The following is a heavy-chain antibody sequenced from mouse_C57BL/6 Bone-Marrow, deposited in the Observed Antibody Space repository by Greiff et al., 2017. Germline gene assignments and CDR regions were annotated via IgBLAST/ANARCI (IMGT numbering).Heavy chain of an antibody. V-gene: IGHV14-4*01. J-gene: IGHJ3*01. CDR1: GFNIKDDY. CDR2: IDPENGDT. D-gene: IGHD4-1*02. CDR3: TTDNWDDAY. Sequence: VQLQQSWAELVRPGASVKLSCTASGFNIKDDYMHWVKQRPEQGLEWIGWIDPENGDTEYASKFQGKATITADTSSNTAYLQLSSLTSEDTAVYYCTTDNWDDAYWGQGTLVTVSA.